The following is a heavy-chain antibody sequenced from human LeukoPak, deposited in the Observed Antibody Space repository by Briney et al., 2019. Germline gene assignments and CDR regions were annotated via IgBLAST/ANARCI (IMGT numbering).Heavy chain of an antibody. CDR1: RYTFTGYY. CDR2: INPNTAGT. D-gene: IGHD4-11*01. Sequence: SVKLSFKTSRYTFTGYYFHWVRQAPGQGLEWMGWINPNTAGTNYAQKFLGGVTLTWDTSISTAYMELNRLTSDDTAVYYCATSAGDYRAGHYYYMGVWGKGTSVTVSS. V-gene: IGHV1-2*02. J-gene: IGHJ6*03. CDR3: ATSAGDYRAGHYYYMGV.